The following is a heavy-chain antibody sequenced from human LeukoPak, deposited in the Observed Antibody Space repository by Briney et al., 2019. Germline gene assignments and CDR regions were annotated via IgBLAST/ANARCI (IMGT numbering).Heavy chain of an antibody. CDR2: IRSDGSNK. J-gene: IGHJ4*02. D-gene: IGHD2-8*01. V-gene: IGHV3-30*02. Sequence: GRSLRLSCAASGFTFSTSGIHWVRQAPAKGLEWVAFIRSDGSNKYYADSVKGRFTISRDNSKNTLYLQMNSLRVEDTAVYYCANFLKAPDCTNGVCRGYWGQGTLVTVSS. CDR3: ANFLKAPDCTNGVCRGY. CDR1: GFTFSTSG.